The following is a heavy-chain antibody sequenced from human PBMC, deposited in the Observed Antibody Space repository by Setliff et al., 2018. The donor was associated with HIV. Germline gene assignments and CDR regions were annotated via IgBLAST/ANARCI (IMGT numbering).Heavy chain of an antibody. CDR1: GFTFSAFY. J-gene: IGHJ6*02. CDR2: ISSRGQII. Sequence: GGSLRLSCTASGFTFSAFYMAWIRQAPGKGLEWISYISSRGQIIYYANSVKGRFTISRDDAKNSLYLHMSNLRVEDSALYYCAREVAISANALDFWGQGTTVTVSS. CDR3: AREVAISANALDF. V-gene: IGHV3-11*01. D-gene: IGHD1-26*01.